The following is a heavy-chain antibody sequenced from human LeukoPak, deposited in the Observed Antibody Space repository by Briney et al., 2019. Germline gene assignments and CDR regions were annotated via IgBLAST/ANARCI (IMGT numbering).Heavy chain of an antibody. J-gene: IGHJ4*02. Sequence: ASVKVSCKASGYTFTGYYMHWVRQAPGQGLEWMGWINPNSGGTNYAQKFQGRVTMTRDTSISTAYMELSRLRSDDTAVYYCARDYYYDSSGTEGNYFDYWGQGTLVTVSS. CDR3: ARDYYYDSSGTEGNYFDY. CDR2: INPNSGGT. CDR1: GYTFTGYY. D-gene: IGHD3-22*01. V-gene: IGHV1-2*02.